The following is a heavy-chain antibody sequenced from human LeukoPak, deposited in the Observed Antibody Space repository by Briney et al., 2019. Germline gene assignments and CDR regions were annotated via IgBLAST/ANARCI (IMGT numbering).Heavy chain of an antibody. D-gene: IGHD6-19*01. CDR1: GFTFSSSA. CDR2: ISSSGTST. J-gene: IGHJ4*02. V-gene: IGHV3-23*01. Sequence: PGRSLRLSCAASGFTFSSSAMSWVRQAPGKGLEWVSTISSSGTSTYYADSVKGRFTISRDNSKTTVYLQMNSLRAEDTAVYYCARSYNSAWLDYWGQGTLVTVSS. CDR3: ARSYNSAWLDY.